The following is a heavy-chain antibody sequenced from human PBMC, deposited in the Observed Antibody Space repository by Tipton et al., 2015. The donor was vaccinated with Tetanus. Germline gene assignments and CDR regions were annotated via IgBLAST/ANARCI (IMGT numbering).Heavy chain of an antibody. D-gene: IGHD5-18*01. CDR1: GYNFVNFG. Sequence: QVQLVQSGAEVKEPGASVKVSCKASGYNFVNFGISWVRQAPGQGLEWMGWISAYNGKTKYAQRLQGRVTMTTDRSASTAYMDLRRLGSDDTAVYYCVRGRGLGAYSYGFEYWGQGALVTVSS. J-gene: IGHJ4*02. CDR2: ISAYNGKT. CDR3: VRGRGLGAYSYGFEY. V-gene: IGHV1-18*01.